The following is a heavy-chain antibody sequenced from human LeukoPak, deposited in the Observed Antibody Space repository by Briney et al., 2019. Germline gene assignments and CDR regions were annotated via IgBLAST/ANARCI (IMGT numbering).Heavy chain of an antibody. CDR1: GGSISSYY. CDR3: ARAYSSSWYGSFDY. CDR2: IYTSGST. V-gene: IGHV4-4*07. Sequence: SETLSLTCTVSGGSISSYYWSWIRQPAGKGLEWIGRIYTSGSTNYNPSLKSRVTISVDTSKNQFSLKLSSVTAADTAVYYCARAYSSSWYGSFDYWGQGTLVTVSS. J-gene: IGHJ4*02. D-gene: IGHD6-13*01.